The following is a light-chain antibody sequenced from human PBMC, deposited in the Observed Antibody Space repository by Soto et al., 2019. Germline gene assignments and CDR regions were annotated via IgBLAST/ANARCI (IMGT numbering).Light chain of an antibody. J-gene: IGKJ3*01. V-gene: IGKV3-20*01. Sequence: EIVLTQSPGTLSLSPGERATLSCRASQTVDSRYLAWYQQKPGQAPRLLIYGVSSRAPGIPDRFSGSGSGTDFTLTISGLEPEDYAVYFCQQYGSTPPFTFGPGTKLDIK. CDR1: QTVDSRY. CDR2: GVS. CDR3: QQYGSTPPFT.